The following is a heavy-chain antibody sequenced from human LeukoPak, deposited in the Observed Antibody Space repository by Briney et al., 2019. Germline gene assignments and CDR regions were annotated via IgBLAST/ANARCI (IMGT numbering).Heavy chain of an antibody. J-gene: IGHJ4*02. Sequence: SETLSLTCTVSGGAISSGGSYWSWIRQHPGKGLEWIGYIYYSGSTYYNPSLKSRVTISVDTSKNQFSLKLSSVTAADTAVYYCARKENVYYYFDYWGQGTLVTVSS. CDR1: GGAISSGGSY. V-gene: IGHV4-31*03. D-gene: IGHD3-10*01. CDR3: ARKENVYYYFDY. CDR2: IYYSGST.